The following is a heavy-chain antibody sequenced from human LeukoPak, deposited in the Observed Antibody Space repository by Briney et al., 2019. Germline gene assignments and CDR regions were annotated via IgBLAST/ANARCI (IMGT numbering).Heavy chain of an antibody. D-gene: IGHD6-13*01. CDR1: GGSISSYY. V-gene: IGHV4-4*07. CDR2: IYTSGST. CDR3: ARDSSSWYPNWFDP. Sequence: TSETLSLTCTVSGGSISSYYWSWIRQPAGKGLEWIGRIYTSGSTNYNPSLKSRVTMPVDTSKNQFSLKLSSVTAADTAVYYCARDSSSWYPNWFDPWGQGTLVTVSS. J-gene: IGHJ5*02.